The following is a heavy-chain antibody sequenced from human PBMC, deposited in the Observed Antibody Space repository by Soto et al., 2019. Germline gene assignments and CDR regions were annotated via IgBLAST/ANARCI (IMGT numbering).Heavy chain of an antibody. CDR1: GFTFSNYG. D-gene: IGHD3-22*01. CDR2: ISYDGTNK. CDR3: AKETPLKRRYYDSSGYYYFDY. Sequence: QVQLVESGGGVVQPGRSLRLSCAASGFTFSNYGMHWVRQAPGKGLEWVAVISYDGTNKYYADSVKGRFTISRDNSKNTLNRQMNSLRAEDTAVYYCAKETPLKRRYYDSSGYYYFDYWGQGTLVTVSS. V-gene: IGHV3-30*18. J-gene: IGHJ4*02.